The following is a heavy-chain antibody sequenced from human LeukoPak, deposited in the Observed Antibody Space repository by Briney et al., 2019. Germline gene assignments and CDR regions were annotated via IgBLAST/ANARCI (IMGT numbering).Heavy chain of an antibody. CDR2: ISSSGSTI. D-gene: IGHD5-12*01. V-gene: IGHV3-48*04. CDR1: GFTFSSYS. J-gene: IGHJ3*02. CDR3: ARDSSGYSGYAAFDI. Sequence: GGSLRLSCAASGFTFSSYSMNWVRQAPGKGLEWVSYISSSGSTIYYADSVKGRFTISRDNAKNSLYLQMNSLRAEDTAVYYCARDSSGYSGYAAFDIWGQGTMVTVSS.